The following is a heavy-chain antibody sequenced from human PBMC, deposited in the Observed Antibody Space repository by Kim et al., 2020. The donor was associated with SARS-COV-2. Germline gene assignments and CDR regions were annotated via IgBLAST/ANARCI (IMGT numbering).Heavy chain of an antibody. V-gene: IGHV1-69*13. J-gene: IGHJ5*02. CDR1: GGTFSSYA. CDR3: ARDLVRYYDSSGLRGFDP. CDR2: IIPIFGTA. Sequence: SVKVSCKASGGTFSSYAISWVRQAPGQGLEWMGGIIPIFGTANYAQKFQGRVAITADESTSTAYMELSSLRSEDTAVYYCARDLVRYYDSSGLRGFDPWGQGTLVTVSS. D-gene: IGHD3-22*01.